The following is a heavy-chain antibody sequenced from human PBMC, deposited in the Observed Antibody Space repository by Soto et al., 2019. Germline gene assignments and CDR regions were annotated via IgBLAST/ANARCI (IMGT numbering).Heavy chain of an antibody. J-gene: IGHJ6*02. V-gene: IGHV5-51*01. Sequence: ESLKISCKGSGYSFTSYWIGWVRQMPGNGLEWMGIIYPGDSDTRYSPSFQGQVTISADKSISTAYLQWSSLKASDTAMYYCARDPSIYDYVWGSYKTYGMDVWGQGTTVTVSS. D-gene: IGHD3-16*01. CDR3: ARDPSIYDYVWGSYKTYGMDV. CDR2: IYPGDSDT. CDR1: GYSFTSYW.